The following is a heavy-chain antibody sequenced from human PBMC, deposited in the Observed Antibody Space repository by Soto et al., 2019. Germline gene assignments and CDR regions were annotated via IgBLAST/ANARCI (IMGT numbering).Heavy chain of an antibody. Sequence: QVQLVQSGAEVKKPGASVKVSCKASGYTFTSYAMHWVRQAPGQRLEWMGWINAGNGNTKYSQKFQGRATITRDTSAPTAYMELRSLRSEDTAVYYCATDLGVRAASDYWGQGTLVTVSS. CDR2: INAGNGNT. D-gene: IGHD3-16*01. CDR1: GYTFTSYA. J-gene: IGHJ4*02. V-gene: IGHV1-3*01. CDR3: ATDLGVRAASDY.